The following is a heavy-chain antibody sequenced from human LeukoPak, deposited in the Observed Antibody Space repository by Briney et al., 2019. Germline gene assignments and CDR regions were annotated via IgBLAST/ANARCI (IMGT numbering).Heavy chain of an antibody. CDR3: AREERFHWGSRFDY. Sequence: GGSLRLSCAASGFTFSSYWIHGVRQAPGKGLVWFSRINSDGSSTSYADSVKGRFTISRDNAKNTLYLQMNSLRAEDTAVYYCAREERFHWGSRFDYWGQGTLVTVSS. J-gene: IGHJ4*02. CDR2: INSDGSST. CDR1: GFTFSSYW. V-gene: IGHV3-74*01. D-gene: IGHD7-27*01.